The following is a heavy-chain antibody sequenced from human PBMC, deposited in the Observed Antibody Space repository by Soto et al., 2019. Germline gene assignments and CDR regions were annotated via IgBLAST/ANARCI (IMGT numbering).Heavy chain of an antibody. CDR2: MNPDSGNS. Sequence: QVHVVQSGAEVRKPGASVRVSCKTSGYTFTHFDIHWVRQATGQGLEWVGWMNPDSGNSGFTQRFQGRVSMTRNASMSTAYMEIHSLTSADTAIYYCARAYHLVPKFWGQGTLVTVSS. D-gene: IGHD2-15*01. J-gene: IGHJ4*02. CDR1: GYTFTHFD. V-gene: IGHV1-8*01. CDR3: ARAYHLVPKF.